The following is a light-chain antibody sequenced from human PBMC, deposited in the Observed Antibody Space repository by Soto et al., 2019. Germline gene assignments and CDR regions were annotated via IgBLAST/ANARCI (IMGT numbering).Light chain of an antibody. CDR3: YSYTSSDSVYV. V-gene: IGLV2-11*01. J-gene: IGLJ1*01. CDR2: EVN. Sequence: QSVLTQPRSVSGSPGQSVTISCTGTSSDVGAYNYVSWYQRHPGKAPKLLIYEVNSRPSGVSDRFSGSKSGNTASLTISGLQAEDEADYYCYSYTSSDSVYVFGSGTKVTVL. CDR1: SSDVGAYNY.